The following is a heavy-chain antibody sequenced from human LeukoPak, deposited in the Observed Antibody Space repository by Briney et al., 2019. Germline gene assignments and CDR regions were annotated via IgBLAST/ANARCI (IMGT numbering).Heavy chain of an antibody. CDR1: GGSISSSPYY. CDR3: ARHVKSGSSGGNFDY. J-gene: IGHJ4*02. Sequence: SETLSLTCTVSGGSISSSPYYWGGIRQSPGKGLEWIGSISYSGSTFYNPSRKSRLTISVDTSKNQFSLKLSSVTAADTAVYYCARHVKSGSSGGNFDYWGQGTLVTVSS. D-gene: IGHD1-26*01. CDR2: ISYSGST. V-gene: IGHV4-39*01.